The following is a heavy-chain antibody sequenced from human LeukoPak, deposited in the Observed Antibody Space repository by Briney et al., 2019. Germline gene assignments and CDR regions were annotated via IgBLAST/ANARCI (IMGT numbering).Heavy chain of an antibody. D-gene: IGHD2-2*01. Sequence: SVKVSCKASGGTFSSYAISWVRQAPGQGLEWMGVIIPIFGTAIYAQKFQGRVTITADESTSTAYMALSSLRSEDTAVYYCATPIVVEPAAIPDAFDVWGQGTMVTVSS. V-gene: IGHV1-69*01. CDR2: IIPIFGTA. CDR1: GGTFSSYA. CDR3: ATPIVVEPAAIPDAFDV. J-gene: IGHJ3*01.